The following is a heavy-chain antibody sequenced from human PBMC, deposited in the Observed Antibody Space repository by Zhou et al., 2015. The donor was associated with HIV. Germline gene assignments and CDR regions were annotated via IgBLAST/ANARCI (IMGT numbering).Heavy chain of an antibody. Sequence: QVQLVQSGAEVKKPGASVKVSCRASGYIFTNYDINWIRQAPGHGLEWMGWMNPNSGDTAYAQEFQGRVTMTRDTYRNTAYLELSSLTSDDTAVYFCYVGAYDTGWYDVYWGQGTLVTVSS. CDR1: GYIFTNYD. J-gene: IGHJ4*02. CDR2: MNPNSGDT. D-gene: IGHD3-22*01. CDR3: YVGAYDTGWYDVY. V-gene: IGHV1-8*02.